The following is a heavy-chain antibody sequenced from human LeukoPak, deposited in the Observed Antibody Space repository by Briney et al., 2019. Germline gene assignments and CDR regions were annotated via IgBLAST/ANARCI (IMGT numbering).Heavy chain of an antibody. D-gene: IGHD3-16*02. CDR3: ARDPYDYVWGSYLPPSY. J-gene: IGHJ4*02. Sequence: PGGSLRLSCAASGFTFSSYSMNWVRQAPGKGLGWVSSISSSSSYIYYADSVKGRFTISRDNAKNSLYLQMNSLRAEDTAVYYCARDPYDYVWGSYLPPSYWGQGTLVTVSS. V-gene: IGHV3-21*01. CDR1: GFTFSSYS. CDR2: ISSSSSYI.